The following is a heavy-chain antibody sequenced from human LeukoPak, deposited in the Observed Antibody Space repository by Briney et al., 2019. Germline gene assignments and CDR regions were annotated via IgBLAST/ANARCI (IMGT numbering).Heavy chain of an antibody. Sequence: GGSLRLSCAASAFTFSSYGMHWVRQAPGKGLEWVAVISYDGSDKYYADSVKGRFTISRDNSKNTLYLQMNSLRADDTAVYYCAKDISGGDCPDYWGQGTLVTVSS. D-gene: IGHD2-21*02. CDR2: ISYDGSDK. CDR3: AKDISGGDCPDY. J-gene: IGHJ4*02. CDR1: AFTFSSYG. V-gene: IGHV3-30*18.